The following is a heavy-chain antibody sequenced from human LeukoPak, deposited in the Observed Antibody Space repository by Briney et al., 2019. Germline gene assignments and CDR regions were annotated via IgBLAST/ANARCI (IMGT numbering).Heavy chain of an antibody. Sequence: GGSLRLSCVASGFTFSYSWMIWVRQDPGKGLEWVAVISYDGSNKYYADSVKGRFTISRDNSKNTLYLQMNSLRAEDTAVYYCAKDSNDYGDLSYYFDYWGQGTLVTVSS. V-gene: IGHV3-30*18. CDR1: GFTFSYSW. D-gene: IGHD4-17*01. CDR3: AKDSNDYGDLSYYFDY. CDR2: ISYDGSNK. J-gene: IGHJ4*02.